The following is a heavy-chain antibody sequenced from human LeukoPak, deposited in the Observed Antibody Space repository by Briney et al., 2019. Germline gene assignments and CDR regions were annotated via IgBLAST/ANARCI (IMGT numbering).Heavy chain of an antibody. D-gene: IGHD3-10*01. J-gene: IGHJ5*02. CDR2: MNPNSGNT. V-gene: IGHV1-8*01. Sequence: ASVKVSCKASGYTFTSYDINWVRQATGQGLEWMGWMNPNSGNTGYAQKFQGRVTMTRNTSISTAYMELGSLRSEDTAVYYCARGTGYYGSGSYSMGNWFDPWGQGTLVTVSS. CDR1: GYTFTSYD. CDR3: ARGTGYYGSGSYSMGNWFDP.